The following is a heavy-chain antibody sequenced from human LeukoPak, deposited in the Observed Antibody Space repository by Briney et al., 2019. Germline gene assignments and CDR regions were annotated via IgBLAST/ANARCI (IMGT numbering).Heavy chain of an antibody. CDR3: ARANGGDYDILTGPRAHYYYYMDV. CDR2: IYYSGST. J-gene: IGHJ6*03. V-gene: IGHV4-39*01. CDR1: GGSISSSSYY. D-gene: IGHD3-9*01. Sequence: SETLSLTCTVSGGSISSSSYYWGWIRQPPGKGLEWIGSIYYSGSTYYNPSLKSRVTISVDTSKNQFSLKLSSVTAADTAVYYCARANGGDYDILTGPRAHYYYYMDVWGKGTTVTISS.